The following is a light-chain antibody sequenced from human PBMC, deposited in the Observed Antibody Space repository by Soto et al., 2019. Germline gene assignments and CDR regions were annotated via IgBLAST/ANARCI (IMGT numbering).Light chain of an antibody. CDR1: QSVRSY. CDR3: QQTYSAPPWT. CDR2: TTT. Sequence: DILMTQSPSSLSASVGDTITITCRASQSVRSYLNWYQQKPGKAPDLLIYTTTSLQSEVPSRFSGSGSETHFALTITSLQPEDFATYFCQQTYSAPPWTFGPGTKVEIK. V-gene: IGKV1-39*01. J-gene: IGKJ1*01.